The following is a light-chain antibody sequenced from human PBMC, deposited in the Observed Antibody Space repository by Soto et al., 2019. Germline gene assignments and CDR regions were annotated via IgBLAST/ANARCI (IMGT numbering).Light chain of an antibody. V-gene: IGLV2-14*01. CDR1: SSDVGGYNY. CDR2: DVS. CDR3: SSYTSSSTRV. Sequence: QSALTQPASVSGSPGQSITISCTGTSSDVGGYNYVSWYQQHPGKAPKLMIYDVSNRPSGVSNRFSGPKSGNTASLTISGLQAEDEADYYCSSYTSSSTRVFGGGTQLTVL. J-gene: IGLJ2*01.